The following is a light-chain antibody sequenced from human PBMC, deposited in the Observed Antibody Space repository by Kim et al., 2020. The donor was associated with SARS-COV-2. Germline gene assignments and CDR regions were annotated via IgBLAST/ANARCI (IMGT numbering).Light chain of an antibody. J-gene: IGKJ1*01. V-gene: IGKV1-6*01. Sequence: ATGGDRGTNTCRASQGIRNDLGWYQQKPGKAPKLLIYAASSLQSGGPSRFSGSGSGTDFTLTISSLQPEDFATYYCLQDYNYPWTFGQGTKVDIK. CDR3: LQDYNYPWT. CDR2: AAS. CDR1: QGIRND.